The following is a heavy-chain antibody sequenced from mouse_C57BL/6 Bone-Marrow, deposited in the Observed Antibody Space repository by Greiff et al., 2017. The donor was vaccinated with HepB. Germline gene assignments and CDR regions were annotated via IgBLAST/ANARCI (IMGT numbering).Heavy chain of an antibody. CDR2: ISSGGDYI. Sequence: EVQLQESGEGLVKPGGSLKLSCAASGFTFSSYAMSWVRQTPEKRLEWVAYISSGGDYIYYADTVKGRFTISRDNARNTLYLQMSSLKSEDTAMYYCTREDTTVVATPYDVWGTGTTVTVSS. J-gene: IGHJ1*03. CDR1: GFTFSSYA. V-gene: IGHV5-9-1*02. CDR3: TREDTTVVATPYDV. D-gene: IGHD1-1*01.